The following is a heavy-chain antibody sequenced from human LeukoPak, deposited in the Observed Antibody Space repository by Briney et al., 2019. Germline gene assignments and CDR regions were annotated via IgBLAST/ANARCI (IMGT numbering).Heavy chain of an antibody. V-gene: IGHV3-23*01. CDR2: ISNGGTT. D-gene: IGHD2-21*02. Sequence: GGSLRLSCVASGFTFNSYSMSWVRQAQGKGLEWVSLISNGGTTYYADSVKGRFTISRDISENTLYLQMNSLRAEDTAVYYCAKEARQCGPDCFSLLDCWGQGTLVTVSS. CDR1: GFTFNSYS. J-gene: IGHJ4*02. CDR3: AKEARQCGPDCFSLLDC.